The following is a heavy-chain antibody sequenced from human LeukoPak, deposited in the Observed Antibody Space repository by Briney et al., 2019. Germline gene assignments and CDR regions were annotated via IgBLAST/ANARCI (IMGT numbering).Heavy chain of an antibody. CDR3: AKDGGQSLVHWYFDL. J-gene: IGHJ2*01. Sequence: GGSLRLSXAASGFTFRSYGMHWVRQAPGKGLEWVAFIRHDGSNKYYADYVKGRFTISRNNSISTLYLQMNSLRAEDTAVYYCAKDGGQSLVHWYFDLWGRGTLVTVSS. CDR1: GFTFRSYG. D-gene: IGHD6-19*01. V-gene: IGHV3-30*02. CDR2: IRHDGSNK.